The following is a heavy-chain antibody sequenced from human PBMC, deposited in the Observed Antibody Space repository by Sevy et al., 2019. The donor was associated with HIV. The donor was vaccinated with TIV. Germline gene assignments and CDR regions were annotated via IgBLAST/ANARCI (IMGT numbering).Heavy chain of an antibody. CDR1: GYTLTELS. CDR2: FDPEDGET. J-gene: IGHJ3*02. Sequence: ASVKVSCKVSGYTLTELSMHWVRQAPGKGLEWMGGFDPEDGETIYAQKFQGRVTMTEDTSTDTAYMELSSMRSEDTAVYYCATDSSGWRDAFDIWGQGTMVTVSS. V-gene: IGHV1-24*01. D-gene: IGHD6-19*01. CDR3: ATDSSGWRDAFDI.